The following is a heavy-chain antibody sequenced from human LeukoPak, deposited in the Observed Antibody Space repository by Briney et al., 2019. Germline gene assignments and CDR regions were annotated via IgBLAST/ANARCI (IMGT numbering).Heavy chain of an antibody. Sequence: PGGSLRLSCAASGFSFSNFGMHWVRQAPGKGLEWVAFVRPDGSSNYYADSVKGRLIISRDNSKNTLHLQMNSLRAEDTAFYYCAKDQAGTWGLDYWGQGTLVTVSS. CDR2: VRPDGSSN. CDR1: GFSFSNFG. D-gene: IGHD3-10*01. CDR3: AKDQAGTWGLDY. V-gene: IGHV3-30*02. J-gene: IGHJ4*02.